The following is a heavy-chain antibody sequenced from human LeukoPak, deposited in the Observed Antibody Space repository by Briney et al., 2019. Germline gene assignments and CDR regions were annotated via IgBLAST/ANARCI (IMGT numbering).Heavy chain of an antibody. CDR3: ARDTSGYAEFDY. D-gene: IGHD3-22*01. V-gene: IGHV3-23*01. J-gene: IGHJ4*02. CDR2: IRRSGGGT. Sequence: GGSLRLSCAASGFTFSSYGMTWVRQAPGKGLEWVSGIRRSGGGTFYADSVKGRFTISRDNSKSTLHLQMNSLRAEDTAVYYCARDTSGYAEFDYWGQGNLVTVSS. CDR1: GFTFSSYG.